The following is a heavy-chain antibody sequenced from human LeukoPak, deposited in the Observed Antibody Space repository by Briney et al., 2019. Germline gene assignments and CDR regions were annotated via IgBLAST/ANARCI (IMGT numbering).Heavy chain of an antibody. V-gene: IGHV3-7*01. CDR2: INQDGSEK. Sequence: GGSLRLSCAASGFTFSRHWVSWVRQAPGKGLEWVANINQDGSEKYYVDSVKGRFTISRDNANNSLYLQMNSLRAEDTAVYYCAREGYWGQGTLVTVSS. J-gene: IGHJ4*02. CDR1: GFTFSRHW. CDR3: AREGY.